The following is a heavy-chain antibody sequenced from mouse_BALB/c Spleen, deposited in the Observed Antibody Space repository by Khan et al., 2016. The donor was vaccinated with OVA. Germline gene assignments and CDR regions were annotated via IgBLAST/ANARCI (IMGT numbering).Heavy chain of an antibody. Sequence: QVQLKESGAELVRPGVSVKISCKGSGYTFTDFTMHWVKQSHAKSLEWIGVISTYYGDASYNQNFKGKATMTVDKSSSTAYMELARLTSEDYAIYYCARGGGGDRFAYWGQGTLVTVSA. CDR2: ISTYYGDA. J-gene: IGHJ3*01. CDR3: ARGGGGDRFAY. V-gene: IGHV1S137*01. CDR1: GYTFTDFT.